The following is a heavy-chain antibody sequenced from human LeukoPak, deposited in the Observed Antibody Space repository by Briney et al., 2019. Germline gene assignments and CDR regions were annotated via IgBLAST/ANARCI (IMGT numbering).Heavy chain of an antibody. CDR3: ARVIRGYSYGPLGY. V-gene: IGHV3-33*01. CDR1: GFTFSSYG. CDR2: IWYDGSNK. J-gene: IGHJ4*02. Sequence: GGSLRLSCAASGFTFSSYGMHWVRQAPGKGLEWVAVIWYDGSNKYYADSVEGRFTISRDNSKNTLYLQMNSLRAEDTAVYYCARVIRGYSYGPLGYWGQGTLVTVSS. D-gene: IGHD5-18*01.